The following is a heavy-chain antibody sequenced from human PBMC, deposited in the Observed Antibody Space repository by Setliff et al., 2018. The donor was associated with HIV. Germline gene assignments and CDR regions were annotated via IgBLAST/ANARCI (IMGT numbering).Heavy chain of an antibody. CDR1: DGYFSGYY. Sequence: SDTLSLTCADYDGYFSGYYWNWVRQPPGKGLEWFGESNLIRRTNYNPSLKSRVSISLDTSQNQFSLKLTSVTAADTAVYYCARGRHFMDGRCYPHYYYYHHYMDVWGTGTTVTVSS. V-gene: IGHV4-34*01. J-gene: IGHJ6*03. D-gene: IGHD2-15*01. CDR2: SNLIRRT. CDR3: ARGRHFMDGRCYPHYYYYHHYMDV.